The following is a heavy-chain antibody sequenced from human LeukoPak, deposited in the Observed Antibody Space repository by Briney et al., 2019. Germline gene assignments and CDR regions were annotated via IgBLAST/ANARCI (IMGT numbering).Heavy chain of an antibody. Sequence: SQTLSLTCAISGDSVSSNSAAWNWIRQSPSRGLEWLGRTYYRSKWYNDYAVSVKSRITINPDTSKNQFSLQPNSVTPEDTAVYYCARGSDYDSSGYYMWGKSYYYGMDVWGQGTTVTVSS. CDR3: ARGSDYDSSGYYMWGKSYYYGMDV. V-gene: IGHV6-1*01. J-gene: IGHJ6*02. D-gene: IGHD3-22*01. CDR1: GDSVSSNSAA. CDR2: TYYRSKWYN.